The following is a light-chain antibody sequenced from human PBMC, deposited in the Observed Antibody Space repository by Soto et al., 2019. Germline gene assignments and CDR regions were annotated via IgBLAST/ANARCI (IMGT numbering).Light chain of an antibody. V-gene: IGKV3-11*01. CDR3: QQRSNWMYT. CDR1: QSVSSY. CDR2: DAS. Sequence: EIVLTQSPATLSLSPEERATLSCRASQSVSSYLAWYQQKPGQAPRLLIYDASTRATGIPARFSGSGSGTDFTLTISSLEPEDFAVYYCQQRSNWMYTFGQGTKLEIK. J-gene: IGKJ2*01.